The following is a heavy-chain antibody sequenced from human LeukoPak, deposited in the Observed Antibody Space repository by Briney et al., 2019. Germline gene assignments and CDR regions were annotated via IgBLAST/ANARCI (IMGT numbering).Heavy chain of an antibody. V-gene: IGHV3-30*04. CDR2: ISYDGTNE. CDR3: ASGAGGWELLTKSTFDY. J-gene: IGHJ4*02. Sequence: GGSLRLSCAASGFTFGSYAIHWVRQAPGKGLEWVAVISYDGTNEYYADSVKCRFTISRDNSKNTLYLQMNSLRAEDTAVYYCASGAGGWELLTKSTFDYWGQGTLVTVSS. D-gene: IGHD1-26*01. CDR1: GFTFGSYA.